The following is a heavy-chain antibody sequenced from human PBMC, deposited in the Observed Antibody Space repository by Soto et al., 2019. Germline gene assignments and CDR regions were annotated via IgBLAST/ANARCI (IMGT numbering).Heavy chain of an antibody. V-gene: IGHV3-53*01. D-gene: IGHD2-2*01. CDR3: ARALVEVPANPRLDAFDL. Sequence: EVQLVESGGGLVQPGGSLRLSCAASGFIVRDNFMIWVRQAPGKGLEWVSALYRGGVAYYADAVKGRFIISRDNPENTLYLQMTSLRADDSAIYYCARALVEVPANPRLDAFDLWGQGTVVTVS. CDR2: LYRGGVA. J-gene: IGHJ3*01. CDR1: GFIVRDNF.